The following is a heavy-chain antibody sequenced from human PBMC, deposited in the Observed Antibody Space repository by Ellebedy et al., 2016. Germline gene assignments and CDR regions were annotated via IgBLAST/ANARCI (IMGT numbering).Heavy chain of an antibody. CDR2: INPSGGST. D-gene: IGHD6-19*01. CDR1: GFSLSSYY. CDR3: ARVPRAVAGSIFLDF. J-gene: IGHJ4*02. V-gene: IGHV1-46*01. Sequence: ASVKVSCKASGFSLSSYYIHWVRQAPGQGLEWMGVINPSGGSTNYAQKFKGRVTMTRDTSSTTFFMELSSLTSEDTAVFYCARVPRAVAGSIFLDFWGQGTLVSVSS.